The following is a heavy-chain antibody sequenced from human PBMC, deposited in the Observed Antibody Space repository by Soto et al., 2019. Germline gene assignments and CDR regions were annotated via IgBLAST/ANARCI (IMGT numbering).Heavy chain of an antibody. D-gene: IGHD3-10*01. CDR1: GFTFSSYA. V-gene: IGHV3-23*01. Sequence: MRLSCAASGFTFSSYAMSWVRQAPGKGLEWVSAISGSSGSTYYADSVKGRFTISRDNSKNTLFLQMNSLRAEDTAVYYCAKRKYGSEISTYYYYGLDVWGQGTTVTVS. CDR3: AKRKYGSEISTYYYYGLDV. CDR2: ISGSSGST. J-gene: IGHJ6*02.